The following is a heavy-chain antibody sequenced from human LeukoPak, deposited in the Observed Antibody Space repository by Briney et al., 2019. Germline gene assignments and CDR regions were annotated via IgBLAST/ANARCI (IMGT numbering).Heavy chain of an antibody. J-gene: IGHJ4*02. CDR2: ISGSGGST. Sequence: GGSLRLSCAASGFTFSSYAMSWVHQAPGKGLEWVSAISGSGGSTYYADSVKGRFTISRDNSKNALYLQMNSLRAEDTAVYYCAKDNLRAVAGLLDYWGQGTLVTVSS. D-gene: IGHD6-19*01. CDR3: AKDNLRAVAGLLDY. V-gene: IGHV3-23*01. CDR1: GFTFSSYA.